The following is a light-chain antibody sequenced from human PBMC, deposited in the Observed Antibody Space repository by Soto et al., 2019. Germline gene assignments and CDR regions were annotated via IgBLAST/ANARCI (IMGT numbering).Light chain of an antibody. Sequence: QSVLTQPASVSGSPGQSVTISCTGPRSDIGDSNFISWYQHSPGKAPRLLIYEVTNRPSGVSKRFSGSKAGNTASLTISGLLDDDEADYFCASFRSGTILVFGTGTKATVL. J-gene: IGLJ1*01. CDR1: RSDIGDSNF. V-gene: IGLV2-14*01. CDR2: EVT. CDR3: ASFRSGTILV.